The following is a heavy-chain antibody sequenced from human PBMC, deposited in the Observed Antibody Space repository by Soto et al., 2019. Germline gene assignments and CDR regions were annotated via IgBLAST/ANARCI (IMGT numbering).Heavy chain of an antibody. J-gene: IGHJ5*02. Sequence: ASVKVSCKASGYTFTSYGISWVRQAPGQGLEWMGWISAYNGNTNYAQKLQGRVTMTTDTSTSTAYMELRSLRSDDTAVYYCARDWYYGSGSYYNVGWFDPWGQGTLVTVS. CDR1: GYTFTSYG. V-gene: IGHV1-18*01. CDR2: ISAYNGNT. CDR3: ARDWYYGSGSYYNVGWFDP. D-gene: IGHD3-10*01.